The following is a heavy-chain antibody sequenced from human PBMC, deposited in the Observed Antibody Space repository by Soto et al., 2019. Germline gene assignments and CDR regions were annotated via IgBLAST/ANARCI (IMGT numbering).Heavy chain of an antibody. Sequence: SETLSLTCTVSGGSISSSSYYWGWIRQPPGKGLEWIGSIYYSGSTYSNPSLKSRVTISVDTSKNQFSLRLSFVTAADTAVYYCARGPAGDKVDYWGQGTLVTVSS. CDR2: IYYSGST. CDR1: GGSISSSSYY. J-gene: IGHJ4*02. V-gene: IGHV4-39*01. CDR3: ARGPAGDKVDY. D-gene: IGHD7-27*01.